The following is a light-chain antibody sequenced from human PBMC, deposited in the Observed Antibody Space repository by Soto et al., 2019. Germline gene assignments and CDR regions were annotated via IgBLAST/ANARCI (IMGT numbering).Light chain of an antibody. Sequence: IHMTQSTSSLSASVGDRVIITCRASQSIRKYLNWYQHKPGKVPTLLIYAASSLQSGVPSRFSGSGSGTDFALTVSSLQPEDFATYDCQQGDTFPWTFCHGANVDI. V-gene: IGKV1-39*01. J-gene: IGKJ1*01. CDR1: QSIRKY. CDR2: AAS. CDR3: QQGDTFPWT.